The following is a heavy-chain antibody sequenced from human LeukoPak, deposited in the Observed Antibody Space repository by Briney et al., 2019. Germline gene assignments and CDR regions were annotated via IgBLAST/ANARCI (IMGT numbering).Heavy chain of an antibody. CDR3: ATGVHGITAAGDYYFDY. Sequence: SETLSLTCTVSGGSITRFYWSWLRQPPGKGLEWIGYIYDIGTTNYNPSLKTRVTMSVDTSNNQFSLKLSSVTAADTAVYYCATGVHGITAAGDYYFDYWGQGTLVTVSS. V-gene: IGHV4-59*03. D-gene: IGHD6-13*01. J-gene: IGHJ4*02. CDR1: GGSITRFY. CDR2: IYDIGTT.